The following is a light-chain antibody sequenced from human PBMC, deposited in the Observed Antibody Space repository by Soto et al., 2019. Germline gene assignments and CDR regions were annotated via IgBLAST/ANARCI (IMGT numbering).Light chain of an antibody. J-gene: IGLJ1*01. CDR1: SSNIGAGYD. Sequence: QSVLTQPPSVSGAPGQRVTISCTGSSSNIGAGYDVHWYQQLPGTAPKLLIYGNSNRPSGVPDRFSGSKSGTSASLAITGLQPEDEADYYCRSYDSSLSAYVFGTGTKLTVL. CDR2: GNS. CDR3: RSYDSSLSAYV. V-gene: IGLV1-40*01.